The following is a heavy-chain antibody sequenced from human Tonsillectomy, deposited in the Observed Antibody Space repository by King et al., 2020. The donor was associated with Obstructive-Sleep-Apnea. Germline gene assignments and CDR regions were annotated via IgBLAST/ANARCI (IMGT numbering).Heavy chain of an antibody. CDR2: ISYDGSDK. CDR1: GFTFSTYE. V-gene: IGHV3-30*04. Sequence: VQLVESGGGVVQPGRSLRLSCAASGFTFSTYEMHWVRQAPGKGLEGVAGISYDGSDKYYADSVKGRFTISRDNSKNTLSLQMNSLTTEDTAVFYCATYGDYPGSSFDYWGQGTLVTVSS. CDR3: ATYGDYPGSSFDY. J-gene: IGHJ4*02. D-gene: IGHD4-17*01.